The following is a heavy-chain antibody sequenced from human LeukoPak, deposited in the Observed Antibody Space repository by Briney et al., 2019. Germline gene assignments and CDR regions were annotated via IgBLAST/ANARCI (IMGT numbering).Heavy chain of an antibody. CDR2: INSDGSST. CDR1: GFTFSSYW. CDR3: AREPFYCSGGSCYSYFDY. V-gene: IGHV3-74*01. D-gene: IGHD2-15*01. J-gene: IGHJ4*02. Sequence: GGSLRLSCAASGFTFSSYWMHWVRQAPGKGLVWVSRINSDGSSTSYADSVKGRFTISRDNAKNTLYLQMNSLRAEDTAVYYCAREPFYCSGGSCYSYFDYWGQGTLVTVSS.